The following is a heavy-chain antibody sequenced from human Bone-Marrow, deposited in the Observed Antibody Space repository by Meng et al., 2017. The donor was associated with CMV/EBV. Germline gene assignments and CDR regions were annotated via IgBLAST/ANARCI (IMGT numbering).Heavy chain of an antibody. CDR2: ISYDGSNK. CDR3: ARDLRRFSPFQASVEY. V-gene: IGHV3-30*04. J-gene: IGHJ4*02. Sequence: GESLKISCAASGFTFSNYAIHWVRQAPGKGLEWVAVISYDGSNKYYADSVKGRFTVSRDNSKNTLYLQMNSLRAEDTAVYYCARDLRRFSPFQASVEYWGPGTLVTVSS. D-gene: IGHD3-3*01. CDR1: GFTFSNYA.